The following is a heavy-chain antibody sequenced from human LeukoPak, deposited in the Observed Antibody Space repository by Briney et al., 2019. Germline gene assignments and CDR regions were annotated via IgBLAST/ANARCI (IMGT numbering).Heavy chain of an antibody. V-gene: IGHV4-39*07. J-gene: IGHJ3*02. Sequence: PSETLSLTCTVSGGSISSSSYYWGWIRQPPGKGLEWIGEIYHSGSTNYNPSLKSRVTISVDKSKNQFSLKLSSVTAADTAVYYCAREYDSNAFDIWGQGTMVTVSS. D-gene: IGHD3-22*01. CDR3: AREYDSNAFDI. CDR2: IYHSGST. CDR1: GGSISSSSYY.